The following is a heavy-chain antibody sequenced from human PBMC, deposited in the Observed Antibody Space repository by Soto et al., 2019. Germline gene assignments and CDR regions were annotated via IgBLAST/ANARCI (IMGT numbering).Heavy chain of an antibody. V-gene: IGHV3-53*04. CDR2: IYSGGST. J-gene: IGHJ4*02. CDR1: GFTVSSNY. Sequence: GGSLRLSCAASGFTVSSNYMSWVRQAPGKGLEWVSVIYSGGSTYYADSVKGRFTISRHNSKNTLYLQMNSLRAEDTAVYYCASRGNGYSGYVQSEPFDYWGQGNLVPVSS. CDR3: ASRGNGYSGYVQSEPFDY. D-gene: IGHD5-12*01.